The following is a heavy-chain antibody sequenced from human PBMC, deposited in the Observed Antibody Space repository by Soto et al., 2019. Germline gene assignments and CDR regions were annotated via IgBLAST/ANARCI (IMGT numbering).Heavy chain of an antibody. CDR3: ARVLFGRGNWFDP. V-gene: IGHV4-34*01. CDR1: GESFNDHF. Sequence: SETLSLTCSISGESFNDHFWGWLRQPPGKGLEWIGDVNLSGRSNYNPSLKSRVTISIDTSKNQFSLKLNSVTAADTAVYYCARVLFGRGNWFDPWGQGTLVTVSS. CDR2: VNLSGRS. J-gene: IGHJ5*02. D-gene: IGHD3-3*01.